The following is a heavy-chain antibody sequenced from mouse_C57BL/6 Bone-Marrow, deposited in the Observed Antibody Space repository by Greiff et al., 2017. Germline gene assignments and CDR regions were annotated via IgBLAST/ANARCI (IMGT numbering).Heavy chain of an antibody. D-gene: IGHD2-1*01. V-gene: IGHV3-6*01. CDR2: ISYDGSN. Sequence: EVKLVESGPGLVKPSQSLSLTCSVTGYSITSGYYWNWIRQFPGNKLEWMGYISYDGSNKYNPSLKNRISITRDTSKNKFFLKLNSVTTEDTATYYCARDLLWSFDYWGQGTTLTVSS. CDR3: ARDLLWSFDY. J-gene: IGHJ2*01. CDR1: GYSITSGYY.